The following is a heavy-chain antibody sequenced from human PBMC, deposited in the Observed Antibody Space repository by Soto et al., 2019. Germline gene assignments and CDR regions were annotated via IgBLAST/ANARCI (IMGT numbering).Heavy chain of an antibody. CDR2: IKEDGSEK. CDR1: GVTFSGYW. V-gene: IGHV3-7*03. J-gene: IGHJ5*02. Sequence: PGGSLRLSCSASGVTFSGYWMTWVRQAPGKGLEWVANIKEDGSEKYYVDSVKGRFTISRDNPKNSLYLQMNSLRADDTAVYYCARPLYGSGSVWFDPWGQGTLVTVSS. D-gene: IGHD3-10*01. CDR3: ARPLYGSGSVWFDP.